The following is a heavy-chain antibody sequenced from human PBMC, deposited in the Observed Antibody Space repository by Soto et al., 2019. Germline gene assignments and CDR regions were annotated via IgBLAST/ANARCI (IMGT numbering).Heavy chain of an antibody. D-gene: IGHD3-22*01. Sequence: ASVKVSCTASGYTFTVYEVPCAREAPGQGIEWMGWINPNSGGTNYAQKFQGWVTMTRDTSISTAYMELSRLRSDDTAVYYCAAGSSGYYYLEYWGQGTLVTVSS. J-gene: IGHJ4*02. CDR3: AAGSSGYYYLEY. V-gene: IGHV1-2*04. CDR2: INPNSGGT. CDR1: GYTFTVYE.